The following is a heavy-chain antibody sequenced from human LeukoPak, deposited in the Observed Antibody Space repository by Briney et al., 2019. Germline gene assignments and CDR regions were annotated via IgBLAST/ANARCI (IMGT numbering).Heavy chain of an antibody. CDR2: IYYSGST. D-gene: IGHD3-9*01. V-gene: IGHV4-59*01. J-gene: IGHJ4*02. CDR1: GGSISSYY. CDR3: ARELRYFDWLKGYFDY. Sequence: PSETLSLTCTVSGGSISSYYWSWIRQPPGKGLEWIGYIYYSGSTNYNPSLKSRVTISVDTSKNQFSLKLGSVTAADTAVYYCARELRYFDWLKGYFDYWGQGTLVTVSS.